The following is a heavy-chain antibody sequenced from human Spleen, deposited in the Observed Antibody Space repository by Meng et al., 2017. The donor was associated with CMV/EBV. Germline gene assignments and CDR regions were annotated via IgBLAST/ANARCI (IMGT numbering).Heavy chain of an antibody. Sequence: GESLKISCAASGFTFSSYGMHWVRQAPGKGLEWVAFIRYDGSNKYYADSVKGRFTISRDNSKNTLYLQMNSLRAEDTAVYYCARGPLRYCSSTSCYGVYFDYWGQGTLVTVSS. CDR1: GFTFSSYG. CDR3: ARGPLRYCSSTSCYGVYFDY. J-gene: IGHJ4*02. D-gene: IGHD2-2*01. CDR2: IRYDGSNK. V-gene: IGHV3-30*02.